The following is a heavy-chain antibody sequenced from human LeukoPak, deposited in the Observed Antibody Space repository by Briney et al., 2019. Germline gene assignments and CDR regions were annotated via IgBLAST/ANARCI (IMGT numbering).Heavy chain of an antibody. J-gene: IGHJ4*02. CDR2: IYSGGST. D-gene: IGHD6-19*01. CDR3: ARDLYPSGWWGGFDY. CDR1: GFTVSSNY. V-gene: IGHV3-66*01. Sequence: PGGSLRLSCAASGFTVSSNYMSWVRQAPGKGLEWVSFIYSGGSTYYADSVKGRFTISRDNSKNTLYLQMNSLRAEDTAVYYCARDLYPSGWWGGFDYWGPGTLVTVSS.